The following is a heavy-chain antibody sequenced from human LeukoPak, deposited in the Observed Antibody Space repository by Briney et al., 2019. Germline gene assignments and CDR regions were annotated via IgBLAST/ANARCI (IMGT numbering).Heavy chain of an antibody. V-gene: IGHV6-1*01. J-gene: IGHJ4*02. CDR1: GDSVSSNSAA. D-gene: IGHD6-19*01. Sequence: SQTLSLTCAISGDSVSSNSAAWNWIRQSPSRGLEWLGSTYYRSKWYNDYAVSVKSRITINPDTSKNQFSLQLNSVTPEDTAVYYCAREPPYSSGWYMGVSYFDYWGQGTLVTVSS. CDR2: TYYRSKWYN. CDR3: AREPPYSSGWYMGVSYFDY.